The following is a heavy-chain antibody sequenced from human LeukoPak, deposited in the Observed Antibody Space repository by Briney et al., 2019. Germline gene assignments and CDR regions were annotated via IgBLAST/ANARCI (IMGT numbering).Heavy chain of an antibody. CDR1: GFTFGDYA. CDR3: TRDRSLENSSGWLPPVGAFDI. V-gene: IGHV3-49*04. D-gene: IGHD6-19*01. CDR2: IRSKAYGGIT. Sequence: GGSLRLSCTASGFTFGDYAMSWVRQAPGKGLEWVGFIRSKAYGGITEYAASVKGRFTISRDDSKSIDYLQMNSLKTEDTAVYYCTRDRSLENSSGWLPPVGAFDIWGQGTMVTVSS. J-gene: IGHJ3*02.